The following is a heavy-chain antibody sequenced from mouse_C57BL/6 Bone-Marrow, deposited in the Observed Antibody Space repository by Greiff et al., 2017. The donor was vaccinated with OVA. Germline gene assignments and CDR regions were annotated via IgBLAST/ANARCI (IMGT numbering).Heavy chain of an antibody. CDR1: GFTFTNYY. J-gene: IGHJ2*01. CDR2: IRNKPNGSTT. CDR3: ARYKGRVAVDYFDY. V-gene: IGHV7-3*01. Sequence: EVQGVESGGGLVQPGDSLSLSYAASGFTFTNYYMSWVRQPPGKALEWLAFIRNKPNGSTTEYSASVKGRFTISRDNSQSILYLQMNALRAEDSATYYCARYKGRVAVDYFDYWGQGTALTVSS. D-gene: IGHD1-1*01.